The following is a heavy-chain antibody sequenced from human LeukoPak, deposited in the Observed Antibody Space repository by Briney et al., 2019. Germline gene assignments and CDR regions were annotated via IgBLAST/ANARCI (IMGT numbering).Heavy chain of an antibody. CDR3: ARDWGYYYYYGMDV. Sequence: GGSLRLSCAASGFSFSSYSMNWVRQAPGKGLEWVSSISSSSSYIYYADSVKGRFTISRDNAKNSLYLQMNSLRAEDTAVYYCARDWGYYYYYGMDVWGQGTTVTVSS. D-gene: IGHD3-16*01. J-gene: IGHJ6*02. CDR2: ISSSSSYI. V-gene: IGHV3-21*01. CDR1: GFSFSSYS.